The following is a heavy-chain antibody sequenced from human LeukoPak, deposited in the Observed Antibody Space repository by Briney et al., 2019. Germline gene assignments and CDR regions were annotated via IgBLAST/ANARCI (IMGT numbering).Heavy chain of an antibody. D-gene: IGHD6-19*01. CDR1: GGSISSSSYY. CDR2: TYYSGST. V-gene: IGHV4-39*01. CDR3: ARLRTIAVAVVY. J-gene: IGHJ4*02. Sequence: SETLSLTCTVSGGSISSSSYYWGWIRQPPGKGLERIGSTYYSGSTYYNPPLKSPVTISVDTSKNRFSLKLRSVTAADTAVYYCARLRTIAVAVVYWGQGTLVTVSS.